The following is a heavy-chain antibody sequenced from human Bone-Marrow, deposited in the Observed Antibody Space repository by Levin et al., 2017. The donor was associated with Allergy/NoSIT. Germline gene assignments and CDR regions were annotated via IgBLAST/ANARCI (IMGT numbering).Heavy chain of an antibody. Sequence: GGSLRLSCAASGFTFSSYGMHWVRQAPGKGLEWVAVISYDGSNKYYADSVKGRFTISRDNSKNTLYLQMNSLRAEDTAVYYCARPAAPLYYYYGMDVWGQGTTVTVSS. J-gene: IGHJ6*02. CDR2: ISYDGSNK. CDR3: ARPAAPLYYYYGMDV. V-gene: IGHV3-30*03. D-gene: IGHD2-2*01. CDR1: GFTFSSYG.